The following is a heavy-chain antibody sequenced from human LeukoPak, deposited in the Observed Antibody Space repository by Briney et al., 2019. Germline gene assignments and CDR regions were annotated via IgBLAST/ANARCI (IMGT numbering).Heavy chain of an antibody. V-gene: IGHV4-34*01. J-gene: IGHJ4*02. Sequence: PSETLSLTCAVYGGSFSGYYWSWIRQPPGKGLEWIGEINHSGSTNYNPSLKSRVTISVDTSKNQFSLKLSSVTVADTAVYYCASSSWGYYDSSGYYYFDYWGQGTLVTVSS. CDR2: INHSGST. CDR1: GGSFSGYY. D-gene: IGHD3-22*01. CDR3: ASSSWGYYDSSGYYYFDY.